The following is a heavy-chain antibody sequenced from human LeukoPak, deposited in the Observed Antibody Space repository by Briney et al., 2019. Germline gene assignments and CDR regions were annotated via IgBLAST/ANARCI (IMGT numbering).Heavy chain of an antibody. D-gene: IGHD6-19*01. CDR1: GFTFSNYW. Sequence: GGSLRLSCAASGFTFSNYWMSWVRQAPGKGLEWVANIKQDGSEKYYVDSVKGRFTISRDNAKNSLYLQMNSLRAEDAAVYYCARLSTAVAAGDYWGQGTLVTVSS. J-gene: IGHJ4*02. V-gene: IGHV3-7*01. CDR2: IKQDGSEK. CDR3: ARLSTAVAAGDY.